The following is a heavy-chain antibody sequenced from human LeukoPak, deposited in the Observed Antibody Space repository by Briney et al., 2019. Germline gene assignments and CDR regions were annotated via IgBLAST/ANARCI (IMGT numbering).Heavy chain of an antibody. D-gene: IGHD3-3*01. CDR3: AKAQLRDYDFWSGYYTGGAFDI. Sequence: GGSLRLPCAASGFTFSSYWMSWVRQAPGKGLEWVANIKQDGSEKYYVDSVKGRFTISRDNAKNTLYLQMNSLRAEDTAVYYCAKAQLRDYDFWSGYYTGGAFDIWGQGTMVTVSS. CDR2: IKQDGSEK. V-gene: IGHV3-7*01. J-gene: IGHJ3*02. CDR1: GFTFSSYW.